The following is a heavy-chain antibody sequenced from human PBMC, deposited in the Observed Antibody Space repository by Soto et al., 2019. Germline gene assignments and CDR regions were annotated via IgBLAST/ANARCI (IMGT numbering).Heavy chain of an antibody. J-gene: IGHJ3*02. D-gene: IGHD5-18*01. CDR1: GYIFTSHW. CDR3: ARALKDTLMAHHAFDI. CDR2: IYPGDSDT. V-gene: IGHV5-51*01. Sequence: PGESLKISCKGSGYIFTSHWIGWVRQMPGKGLEWLGIIYPGDSDTRYSPSFQGQVTISADKSITTAYLQWSSLKASDTGMYYCARALKDTLMAHHAFDIWVQGTMVTVSS.